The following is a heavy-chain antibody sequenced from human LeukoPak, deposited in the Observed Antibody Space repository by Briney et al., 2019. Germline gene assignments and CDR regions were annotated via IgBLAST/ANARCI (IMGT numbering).Heavy chain of an antibody. V-gene: IGHV4-39*01. CDR2: IYYSGST. CDR3: VNSSPGGGWLVSGNFDY. J-gene: IGHJ4*02. CDR1: GGSISSNNYY. D-gene: IGHD6-19*01. Sequence: SETLSLTCTVSGGSISSNNYYWGWIRQPPGKGLEWIGSIYYSGSTYYHPSLKSRVTISVDTSKNQFSLKLSSVTAADPAVYYCVNSSPGGGWLVSGNFDYWGQGTLVTVSS.